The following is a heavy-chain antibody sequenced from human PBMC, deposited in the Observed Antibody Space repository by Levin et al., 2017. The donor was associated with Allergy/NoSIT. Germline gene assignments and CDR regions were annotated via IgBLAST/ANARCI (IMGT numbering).Heavy chain of an antibody. CDR3: AKEYSGSPTPNDAFDI. V-gene: IGHV3-30*18. Sequence: PGGSLRLSCAASGFTFSSYGMHWVRQAPGKGLEWVAVISYDGRKKYFADSVKGRFTISRDNSKNTLYLQMNSLRAEDAAVYYCAKEYSGSPTPNDAFDIWGQGTMVTVSS. CDR2: ISYDGRKK. CDR1: GFTFSSYG. J-gene: IGHJ3*02. D-gene: IGHD1-26*01.